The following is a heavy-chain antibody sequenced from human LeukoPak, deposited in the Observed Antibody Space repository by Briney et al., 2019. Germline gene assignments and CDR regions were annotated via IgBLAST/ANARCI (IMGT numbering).Heavy chain of an antibody. CDR3: ATWGIAVAGTFDY. CDR2: INHSGST. Sequence: PSETLSLTCAVYGGSFSGYYWSWIRQPPGKGLEWIGEINHSGSTNYNPSLKSRVTISVDTSKNQFSLKLSSVTAADTAVYYCATWGIAVAGTFDYWGQGTLVTVST. J-gene: IGHJ4*02. V-gene: IGHV4-34*01. D-gene: IGHD6-19*01. CDR1: GGSFSGYY.